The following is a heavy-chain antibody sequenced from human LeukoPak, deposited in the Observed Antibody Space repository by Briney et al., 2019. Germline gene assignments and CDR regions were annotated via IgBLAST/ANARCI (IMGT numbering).Heavy chain of an antibody. V-gene: IGHV3-23*01. Sequence: QPGGSLRLSCAASGFTFSSYAMSWVHQAPGKGLGWVSALSGSGGSTYYADSVKGRFTISRDNSQNTLYLQINSLRAEDTAVYYCAKDPDYYDSSGYYYRDNWGHGTLVTVSS. D-gene: IGHD3-22*01. CDR2: LSGSGGST. J-gene: IGHJ4*01. CDR3: AKDPDYYDSSGYYYRDN. CDR1: GFTFSSYA.